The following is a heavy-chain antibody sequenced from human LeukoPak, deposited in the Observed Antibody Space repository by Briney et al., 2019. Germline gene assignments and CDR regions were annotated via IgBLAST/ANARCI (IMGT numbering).Heavy chain of an antibody. V-gene: IGHV1-3*01. D-gene: IGHD3-22*01. Sequence: ASVKVSCKTSGYSFSRYTIHWMRQAPGQGLDWMGWINVANGNTKYPQKFQGRVTISRDTSADASASTTYMELSSLRSEDTAVYYGARDNYYDRSCYGPYDYWGQGTLVTVSS. J-gene: IGHJ4*02. CDR2: INVANGNT. CDR3: ARDNYYDRSCYGPYDY. CDR1: GYSFSRYT.